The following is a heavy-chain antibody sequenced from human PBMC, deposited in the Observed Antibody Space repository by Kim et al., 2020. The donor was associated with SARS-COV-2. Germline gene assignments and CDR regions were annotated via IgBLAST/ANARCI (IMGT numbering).Heavy chain of an antibody. CDR3: AKDKGSSSWYRAHMDV. CDR1: GFTFSSYA. Sequence: GGSLRLSCAASGFTFSSYAMSWVRQAPGKGLEWVSAISGSGGSTYYADSVKGRFTISRDNSKNTLYLQMNSLRAEDTAVYYCAKDKGSSSWYRAHMDVWGQGTTVTVSS. CDR2: ISGSGGST. V-gene: IGHV3-23*01. D-gene: IGHD6-13*01. J-gene: IGHJ6*02.